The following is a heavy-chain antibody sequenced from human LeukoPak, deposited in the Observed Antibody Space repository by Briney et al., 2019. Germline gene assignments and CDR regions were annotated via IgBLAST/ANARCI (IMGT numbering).Heavy chain of an antibody. CDR1: GGSFSGYY. Sequence: PSETLSLTCAVYGGSFSGYYWSWIRQPPGKGLEWIGEINHSGSTNYNPSLKSRVTISVDTSKNQFSLKLSSVTAADTAVYYCARALRVVVPAAMGRFDPWGQGTLVTVSS. V-gene: IGHV4-34*01. D-gene: IGHD2-2*01. CDR2: INHSGST. J-gene: IGHJ5*02. CDR3: ARALRVVVPAAMGRFDP.